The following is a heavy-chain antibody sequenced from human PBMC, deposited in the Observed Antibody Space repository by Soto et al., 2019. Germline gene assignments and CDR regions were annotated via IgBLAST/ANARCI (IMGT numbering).Heavy chain of an antibody. V-gene: IGHV4-59*08. CDR1: GGSISSYY. CDR3: ARGGGVRKFDP. D-gene: IGHD1-26*01. Sequence: QVQLQESGPGLVKPSETLSLTCTVSGGSISSYYWSWIRQPPGKGLEWIGYIYYSGSTNYNPSLKSRVTISVDTSKNQFSLKLSSVTAADTAVYYCARGGGVRKFDPWGQGTLVTVSS. CDR2: IYYSGST. J-gene: IGHJ5*02.